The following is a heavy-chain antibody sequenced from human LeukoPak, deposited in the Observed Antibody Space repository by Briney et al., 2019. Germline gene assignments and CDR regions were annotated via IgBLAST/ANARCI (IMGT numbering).Heavy chain of an antibody. D-gene: IGHD6-19*01. Sequence: GGSLRLSCTASGFTLGDYAMSWFRQAPGKGLEWVGFIRSKAYGGTTEYAASVKGRFTISRDDSKSIAYLQLNSLKTDDTAVYYCTRDGSSGWYLDYWGQGTLVTVSS. V-gene: IGHV3-49*03. J-gene: IGHJ4*02. CDR3: TRDGSSGWYLDY. CDR2: IRSKAYGGTT. CDR1: GFTLGDYA.